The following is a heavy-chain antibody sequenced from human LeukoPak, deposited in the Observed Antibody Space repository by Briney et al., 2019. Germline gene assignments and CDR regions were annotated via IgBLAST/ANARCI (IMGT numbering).Heavy chain of an antibody. CDR2: ISYDGGSK. CDR3: ASNGPTHWFDP. Sequence: GGSLRLSCAASGFTFSSYAMHWVRQAPGKGLEWVAVISYDGGSKYYADSVKGRFTISRDNSKNTLYLQMNSLRAEDTAVYYCASNGPTHWFDPWGQGTLVTVSS. CDR1: GFTFSSYA. D-gene: IGHD2-8*01. J-gene: IGHJ5*02. V-gene: IGHV3-30*04.